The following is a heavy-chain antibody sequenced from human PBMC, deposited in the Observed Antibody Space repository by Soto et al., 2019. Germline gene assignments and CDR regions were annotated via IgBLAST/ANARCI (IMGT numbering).Heavy chain of an antibody. Sequence: EVQLLESGGGLVQPGGSLRLSCAASGFTFSSYAMRWVRQAPGKGLEWVSAISGSGGSTYYADSVKGRFTISSDNSKNTLYLQMNSLRAEDTAVYYCARRGSGSDYDYWGQGTLVIVSS. D-gene: IGHD1-26*01. CDR2: ISGSGGST. CDR3: ARRGSGSDYDY. J-gene: IGHJ4*02. CDR1: GFTFSSYA. V-gene: IGHV3-23*01.